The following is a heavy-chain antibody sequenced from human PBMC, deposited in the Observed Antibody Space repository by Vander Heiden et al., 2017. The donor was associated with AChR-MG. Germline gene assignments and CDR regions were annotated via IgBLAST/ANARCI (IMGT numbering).Heavy chain of an antibody. CDR1: GGTFSSYA. D-gene: IGHD3-3*01. CDR2: IIPIFGTA. V-gene: IGHV1-69*01. J-gene: IGHJ6*02. Sequence: QVQLVQSGAEVKKPGSSVKVSCKASGGTFSSYAISWVRQAPGQGLEWMGGIIPIFGTANDAQKFQGRVTITADESTSTAYMELSSLRSEDTAVYYCARDPITIFGVLQYYYYGMDVWGQGTTVTVSS. CDR3: ARDPITIFGVLQYYYYGMDV.